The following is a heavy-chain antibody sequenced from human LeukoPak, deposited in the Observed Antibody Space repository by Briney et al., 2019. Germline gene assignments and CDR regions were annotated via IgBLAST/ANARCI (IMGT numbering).Heavy chain of an antibody. Sequence: GEPLKTSCKGSGYTSTSYWIGWVRQMHGKGLEWMGIIYPGDSDTRYSPSFQGQVTVSADKSITTAYLQWSSPKASDTAMYYCARRRGYSYGHSYFDYWGQGTLVTVSS. CDR2: IYPGDSDT. CDR3: ARRRGYSYGHSYFDY. V-gene: IGHV5-51*01. CDR1: GYTSTSYW. D-gene: IGHD5-18*01. J-gene: IGHJ4*02.